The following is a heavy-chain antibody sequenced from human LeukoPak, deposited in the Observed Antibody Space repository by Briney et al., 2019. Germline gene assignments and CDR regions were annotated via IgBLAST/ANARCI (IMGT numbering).Heavy chain of an antibody. J-gene: IGHJ5*02. CDR2: IYPANSDT. CDR1: GYSFTSYW. Sequence: GESLKISCKGSGYSFTSYWIGWVRQMPGKGLEWMAIIYPANSDTRYSPSFVGQVTISVDKSISTVYLHWINLKASDTAMYYCARERETGSSWFDPWGQGTPVTVSS. CDR3: ARERETGSSWFDP. D-gene: IGHD6-13*01. V-gene: IGHV5-51*01.